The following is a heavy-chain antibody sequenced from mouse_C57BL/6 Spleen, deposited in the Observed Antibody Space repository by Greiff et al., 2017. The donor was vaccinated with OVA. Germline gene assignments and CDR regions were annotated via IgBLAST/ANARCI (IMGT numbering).Heavy chain of an antibody. Sequence: VQLQQSGPELVKPGASVKISCKASGYTFTDYYMNWVKQSHGKSLEWIGDINPNNGGTSYNQKFKGKATLTVDKSSSTAYMELRSLTSEDSAVYYCARRLIYYDYPYAMDYWGQGTSVTVSS. CDR3: ARRLIYYDYPYAMDY. CDR2: INPNNGGT. V-gene: IGHV1-26*01. J-gene: IGHJ4*01. CDR1: GYTFTDYY. D-gene: IGHD2-4*01.